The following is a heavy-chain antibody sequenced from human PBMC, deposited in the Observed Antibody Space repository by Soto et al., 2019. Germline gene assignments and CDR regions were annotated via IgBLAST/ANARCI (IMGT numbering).Heavy chain of an antibody. CDR1: GFTFSSYG. Sequence: GGSLRLSCAASGFTFSSYGMHWVRQAPGKGLEWVAVIWYDGSNKYYADSVKGRFTISRDNSKNTLYLQMNSLRAEDTAVYYCAREKGPPRTSGPEHIVATGYDAFDIWGQGTMVTVSS. V-gene: IGHV3-33*01. J-gene: IGHJ3*02. CDR3: AREKGPPRTSGPEHIVATGYDAFDI. CDR2: IWYDGSNK. D-gene: IGHD5-12*01.